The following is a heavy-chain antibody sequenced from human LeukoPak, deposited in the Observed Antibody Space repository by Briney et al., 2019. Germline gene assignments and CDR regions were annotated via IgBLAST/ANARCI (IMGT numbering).Heavy chain of an antibody. V-gene: IGHV1-24*01. CDR2: FDPEDGET. CDR3: ARTTEAHSWQTRYYSYYMDV. Sequence: ASVKVSCKVSGYTLTELSMHWVRQAPGKGLEWMGGFDPEDGETIYAQKFQGRVTMTEDTSTDTAYMELRSLRSDDTAVYYCARTTEAHSWQTRYYSYYMDVWGKGTTVTVSS. D-gene: IGHD1-1*01. CDR1: GYTLTELS. J-gene: IGHJ6*03.